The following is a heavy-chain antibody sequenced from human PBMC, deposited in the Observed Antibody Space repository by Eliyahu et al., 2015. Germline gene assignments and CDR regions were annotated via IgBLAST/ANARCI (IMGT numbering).Heavy chain of an antibody. V-gene: IGHV4-34*01. D-gene: IGHD3-22*01. CDR2: INHSGST. J-gene: IGHJ5*02. Sequence: QVQLQQWGAGLLKPSETLSLTCAVYGGSFSGXYWXWIRQPPGKGLELIGEINHSGSTHYNPSLKSRVTISVDTSKNQFSLKLSSVTAADTAVYYCARYAPYYYDSSGPGGNWFDPWGQGTLVTVSS. CDR1: GGSFSGXY. CDR3: ARYAPYYYDSSGPGGNWFDP.